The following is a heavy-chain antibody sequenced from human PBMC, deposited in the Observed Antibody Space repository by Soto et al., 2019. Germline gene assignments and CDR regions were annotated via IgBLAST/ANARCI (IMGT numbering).Heavy chain of an antibody. D-gene: IGHD4-17*01. J-gene: IGHJ6*03. CDR2: IIPILGIA. CDR3: AGYYGATKTYYYYYMDV. V-gene: IGHV1-69*02. CDR1: GGTFSSYT. Sequence: ASVKVSCKASGGTFSSYTISWVRQAPGQGLEWMGRIIPILGIANYAQKFQGRVTITADKSTSTAYMELSSLRSEDTAVYYCAGYYGATKTYYYYYMDVWGKGTTVTVSS.